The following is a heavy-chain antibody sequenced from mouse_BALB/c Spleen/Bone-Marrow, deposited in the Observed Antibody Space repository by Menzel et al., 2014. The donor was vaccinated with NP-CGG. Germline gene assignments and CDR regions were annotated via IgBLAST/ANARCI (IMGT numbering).Heavy chain of an antibody. CDR2: INFSGST. D-gene: IGHD2-4*01. J-gene: IGHJ4*01. CDR1: GDSITSGY. CDR3: ASGGPTMITNYAMDY. Sequence: VQLQQSGPSLVKPSQTLSLTCSVTGDSITSGYWNWIRKFPANKLEYMGYINFSGSTYYNPSLESRISITRDTSKNQYYLHLNPVTTEDTATYYCASGGPTMITNYAMDYWGQGTSVTVSS. V-gene: IGHV3-8*02.